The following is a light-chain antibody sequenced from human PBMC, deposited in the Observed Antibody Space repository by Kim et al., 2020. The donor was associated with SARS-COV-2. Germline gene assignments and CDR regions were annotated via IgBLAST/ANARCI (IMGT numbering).Light chain of an antibody. J-gene: IGLJ1*01. CDR1: SLRSYY. CDR2: GKN. CDR3: NSRDSSGNHLV. Sequence: ALGQTVRSTCQGDSLRSYYASWYQQKPGQAPVLVIYGKNNRPSGIPDRFSGSSSGNTASLTLTGAQAEDEADYYCNSRDSSGNHLVFGTGTKVTVL. V-gene: IGLV3-19*01.